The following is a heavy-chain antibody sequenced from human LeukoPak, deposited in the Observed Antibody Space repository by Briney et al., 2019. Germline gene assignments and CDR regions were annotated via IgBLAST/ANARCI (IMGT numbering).Heavy chain of an antibody. CDR1: GFTFSSFA. J-gene: IGHJ5*02. CDR3: AKGADYSTGWLNWFDP. Sequence: PGGSLRLSCAASGFTFSSFAMTWVRQGPGKGLEWVSATSASGGTTYYADAVKGRFTISTDKSKNTLYLHMNSLRADDTAVYSCAKGADYSTGWLNWFDPWGQGTLVTVSS. CDR2: TSASGGTT. D-gene: IGHD6-19*01. V-gene: IGHV3-23*01.